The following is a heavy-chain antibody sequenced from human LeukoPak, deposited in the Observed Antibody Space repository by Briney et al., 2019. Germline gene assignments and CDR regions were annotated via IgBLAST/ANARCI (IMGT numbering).Heavy chain of an antibody. V-gene: IGHV1-2*02. CDR2: INPNSGGT. CDR1: GYTFTGHY. Sequence: ASLTFSCKASGYTFTGHYMHRVRQAPGQGLEWREWINPNSGGTKYAQKFQGRVTMTRDTSISTAYMELSRLRSDDTAVYHCARGPVYFDYWGQGTLVTVSS. J-gene: IGHJ4*02. CDR3: ARGPVYFDY.